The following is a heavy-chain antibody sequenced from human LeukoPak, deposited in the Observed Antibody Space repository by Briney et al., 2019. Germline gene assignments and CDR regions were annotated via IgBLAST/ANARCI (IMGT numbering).Heavy chain of an antibody. V-gene: IGHV6-1*01. J-gene: IGHJ4*02. CDR1: GDTFSSNAAA. CDR2: TYYRSKWFN. D-gene: IGHD6-19*01. Sequence: SQTLSLTCAISGDTFSSNAAAWNWLSQCQSRGLDSRGRTYYRSKWFNDYAISVKSRISINPDTSKNQFSLQLNSVTPEDTAVYYCARDEATRGAVSDWGQGTLVTVSS. CDR3: ARDEATRGAVSD.